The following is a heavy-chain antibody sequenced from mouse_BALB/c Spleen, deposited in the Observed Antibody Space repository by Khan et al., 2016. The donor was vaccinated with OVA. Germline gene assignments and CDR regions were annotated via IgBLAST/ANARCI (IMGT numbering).Heavy chain of an antibody. V-gene: IGHV5-6*01. CDR2: ISSGGRYT. Sequence: EVQLVETGGDLVKPGGSLKLSCAASGFTFSSYGMSWVRPPPDKRLEWVATISSGGRYTYYPDRVKGRFPISRDNAKNPLYLPMRSLKSEDTAMSSCARQEDGYDVGYGDVWGAGTTVSVS. J-gene: IGHJ1*01. D-gene: IGHD2-2*01. CDR1: GFTFSSYG. CDR3: ARQEDGYDVGYGDV.